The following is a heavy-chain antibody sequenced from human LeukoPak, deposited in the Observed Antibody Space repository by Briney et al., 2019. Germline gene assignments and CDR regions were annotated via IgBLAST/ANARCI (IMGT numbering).Heavy chain of an antibody. V-gene: IGHV3-66*01. J-gene: IGHJ5*02. CDR3: AKGGYSTPFDP. Sequence: GGSLRLSCAASGFTVSSNYMSWVRQAPGKGLEWVSVIYSGGSTYYADSVKGRFTTSRDNSKNTLYLQMNSLRAEDTALYYCAKGGYSTPFDPWGQGTLVTVSS. D-gene: IGHD1-26*01. CDR2: IYSGGST. CDR1: GFTVSSNY.